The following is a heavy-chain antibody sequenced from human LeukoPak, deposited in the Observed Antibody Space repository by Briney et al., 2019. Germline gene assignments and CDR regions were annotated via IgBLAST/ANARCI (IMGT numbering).Heavy chain of an antibody. CDR2: ISYDGSNK. CDR3: ARGRWYLDY. V-gene: IGHV3-30*04. CDR1: GFTFSSYA. D-gene: IGHD2-15*01. J-gene: IGHJ4*02. Sequence: PGGSLRLSCAASGFTFSSYAMHWVRQAPGKGLEWVAVISYDGSNKYYADSVKGRFTISRDNSKNTLYLQMNSLRAEDTAVYYCARGRWYLDYWGQGTLVTVSS.